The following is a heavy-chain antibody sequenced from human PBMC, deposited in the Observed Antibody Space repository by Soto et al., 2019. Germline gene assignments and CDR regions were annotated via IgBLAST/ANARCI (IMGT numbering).Heavy chain of an antibody. CDR1: GGSFSAYS. CDR2: INHSGST. J-gene: IGHJ6*03. CDR3: ARGRIVPAAMGGYYMDV. D-gene: IGHD2-2*01. Sequence: QVQLQQWGAGLLKPSETLSLTCAVYGGSFSAYSWTWIRQAPGKGLEWIGEINHSGSTNYNPSLKSRVTISVDMSKHQFSLKLTSVTAADTAVFYCARGRIVPAAMGGYYMDVWGIGTTVTVSS. V-gene: IGHV4-34*01.